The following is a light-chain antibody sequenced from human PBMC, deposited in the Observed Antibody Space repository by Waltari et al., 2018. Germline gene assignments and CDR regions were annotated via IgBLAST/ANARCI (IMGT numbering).Light chain of an antibody. CDR3: NSRDSSGNRWV. Sequence: SSELTQDPAVSVALGQTVRITCQGDSPRNYYTTRYQQKPGQAPILVIYGKNNRPSGIPDRFSGSSSGNTASLTITGAQAEDEADYYCNSRDSSGNRWVFGGGTKLTVL. CDR1: SPRNYY. CDR2: GKN. J-gene: IGLJ3*02. V-gene: IGLV3-19*01.